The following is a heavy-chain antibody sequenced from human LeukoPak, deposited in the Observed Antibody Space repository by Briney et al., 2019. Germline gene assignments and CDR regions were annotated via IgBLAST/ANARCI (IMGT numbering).Heavy chain of an antibody. V-gene: IGHV4-34*01. J-gene: IGHJ4*02. Sequence: TSETLSLTCAVYGGSFSGYYWSWIRQPPGKGLEWIGEINHSGSTNYNPSLKSRVTISVDTSKNQFSLKLSSVTAADTAVYYCARGRYFQTDYWGQGTLVTVSS. CDR2: INHSGST. D-gene: IGHD3-9*01. CDR3: ARGRYFQTDY. CDR1: GGSFSGYY.